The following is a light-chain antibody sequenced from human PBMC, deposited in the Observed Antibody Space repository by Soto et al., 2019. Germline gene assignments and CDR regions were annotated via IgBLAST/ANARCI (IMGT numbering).Light chain of an antibody. CDR2: GAS. J-gene: IGKJ5*01. Sequence: EIVLTQSPGTLSLSPGDGASLSCGASQSVSNNYLAWYQQKPGQAPRLLVYGASTRATGIPDRFSGSGSGTYFILSISGLEPEDFAVYYCQQYAAPPVTFGQGTRLEI. CDR3: QQYAAPPVT. CDR1: QSVSNNY. V-gene: IGKV3-20*01.